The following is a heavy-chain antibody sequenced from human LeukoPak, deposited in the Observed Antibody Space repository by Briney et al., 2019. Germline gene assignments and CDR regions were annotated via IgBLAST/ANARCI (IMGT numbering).Heavy chain of an antibody. CDR1: GFTFSSYA. V-gene: IGHV3-30-3*01. D-gene: IGHD3-3*01. CDR3: AKGATYYDFWSGYLPGDY. Sequence: GGSLRLSCAASGFTFSSYAMHWVRQAPGKGLEWVAVISYDGSNKYYADSVKGRFTISRDNSKNTLYLQMNSLRAEDTAVYYCAKGATYYDFWSGYLPGDYWGQGTLVTVSS. J-gene: IGHJ4*02. CDR2: ISYDGSNK.